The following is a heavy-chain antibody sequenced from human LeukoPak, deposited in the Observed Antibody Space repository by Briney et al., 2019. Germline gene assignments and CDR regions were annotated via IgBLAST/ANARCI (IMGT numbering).Heavy chain of an antibody. J-gene: IGHJ4*02. Sequence: SETLSLTCAVYGGSFSSYYWSWIRQPPGKGLEWIGEINHSGSTNYNPSLKSRVTISVDTSKNQFSLKLSSVTAADTAVYYCARGYDSSGYLLDYWGQGTLVTVSS. CDR1: GGSFSSYY. CDR2: INHSGST. CDR3: ARGYDSSGYLLDY. D-gene: IGHD3-22*01. V-gene: IGHV4-34*01.